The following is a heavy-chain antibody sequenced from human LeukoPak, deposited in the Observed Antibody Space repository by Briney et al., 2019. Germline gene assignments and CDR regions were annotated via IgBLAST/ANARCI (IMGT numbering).Heavy chain of an antibody. CDR2: INSDGSST. D-gene: IGHD6-19*01. V-gene: IGHV3-74*01. J-gene: IGHJ4*02. CDR1: GFTFSSYW. CDR3: ARAAAVAGDLDY. Sequence: GGSLRLSCAASGFTFSSYWMHWVRQAPGKGLVWVSRINSDGSSTSYADSVKGRFTISIDNAKNTLDLQMNSLRAEDTAVYYCARAAAVAGDLDYWGQGTLVTVSS.